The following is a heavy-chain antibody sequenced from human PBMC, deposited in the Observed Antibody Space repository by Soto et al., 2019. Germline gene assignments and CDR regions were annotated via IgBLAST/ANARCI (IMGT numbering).Heavy chain of an antibody. V-gene: IGHV4-31*03. CDR1: GGSISSGGYY. Sequence: SETLSLTCTVSGGSISSGGYYWSWIRQHPGKGLEWIGDIYYSGSTNYNPSLKSRVTISVDTSKNQFSLKLSSVTAADTAVYYCARGRKRGYSYGYTTNWGQGTLLTVSS. D-gene: IGHD5-18*01. J-gene: IGHJ4*02. CDR3: ARGRKRGYSYGYTTN. CDR2: IYYSGST.